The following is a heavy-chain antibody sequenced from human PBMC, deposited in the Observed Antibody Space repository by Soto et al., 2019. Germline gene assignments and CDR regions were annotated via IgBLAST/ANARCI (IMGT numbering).Heavy chain of an antibody. D-gene: IGHD6-13*01. J-gene: IGHJ4*02. CDR1: GFTFSFYA. CDR3: ARGSSWFSPFDS. CDR2: ISYDGSNK. V-gene: IGHV3-30-3*01. Sequence: QVQLVESGGGVVQPGRSLRLSCAASGFTFSFYAIHWVRQAPGKGLEWVAVISYDGSNKYYADSVKGRFTISRDNSKNTLYLQMNSLRAEDTAVYYCARGSSWFSPFDSWGQGALVTVSS.